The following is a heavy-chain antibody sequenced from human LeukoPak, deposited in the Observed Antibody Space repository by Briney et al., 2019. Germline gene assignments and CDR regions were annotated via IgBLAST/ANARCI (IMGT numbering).Heavy chain of an antibody. V-gene: IGHV1-3*01. CDR1: GYTFTSYA. J-gene: IGHJ5*02. CDR3: AREVSAAGPGRWFDP. CDR2: INAGNGNT. Sequence: GASVKVSCKASGYTFTSYAMHWVRQAPGQRLEWMGWINAGNGNTKYSQKFQGRVTITRDTSASTAYMELSSLRSEDTAVYYCAREVSAAGPGRWFDPWGQGTLVTVSS. D-gene: IGHD6-13*01.